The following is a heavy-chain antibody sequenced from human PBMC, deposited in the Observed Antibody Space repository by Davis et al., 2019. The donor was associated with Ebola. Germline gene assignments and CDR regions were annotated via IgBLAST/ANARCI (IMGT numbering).Heavy chain of an antibody. V-gene: IGHV4-61*01. CDR2: IYYSGST. Sequence: SETLSLTCTVSGGSVSTGRYYWSWIRQPPGKGLEWIGYIYYSGSTDYSPSLRGRVTISLDTSKNQFSLKLSSVTAADTAVYYCARSYGIHYFDYWGQGTLVTVSS. CDR1: GGSVSTGRYY. D-gene: IGHD3-16*01. CDR3: ARSYGIHYFDY. J-gene: IGHJ4*02.